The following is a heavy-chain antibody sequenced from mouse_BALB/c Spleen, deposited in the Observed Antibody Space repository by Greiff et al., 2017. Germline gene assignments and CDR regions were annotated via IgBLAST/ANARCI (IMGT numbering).Heavy chain of an antibody. J-gene: IGHJ2*01. CDR3: ARNRYDPYFDY. CDR1: GYSFTGYY. Sequence: EVQLVESGPELVKPGASVKISCKASGYSFTGYYMHWVKQSHVKSLEWIGRINPYNGATSYNQNFKDKASLTVDKSSSTAYMELHSLTSEDSAVYYCARNRYDPYFDYWGQGTTLTVSS. V-gene: IGHV1-31*01. CDR2: INPYNGAT. D-gene: IGHD2-14*01.